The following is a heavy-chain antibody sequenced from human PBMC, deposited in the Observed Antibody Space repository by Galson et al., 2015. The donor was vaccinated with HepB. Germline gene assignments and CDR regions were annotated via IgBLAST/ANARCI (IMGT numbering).Heavy chain of an antibody. CDR1: GGTFSSYA. V-gene: IGHV1-69*10. Sequence: SVKVSCKASGGTFSSYAISWVRQAPGQGLEWMGGIIPIFGIASYAQRFQGRVTITADKSTSTAYMELSSLRSEDTAVYYCARDQGIAARRFDNWFDPWGQGTLVTVSS. CDR3: ARDQGIAARRFDNWFDP. D-gene: IGHD6-6*01. J-gene: IGHJ5*02. CDR2: IIPIFGIA.